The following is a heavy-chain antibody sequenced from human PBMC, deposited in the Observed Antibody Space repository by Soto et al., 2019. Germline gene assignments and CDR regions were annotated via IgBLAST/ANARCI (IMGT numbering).Heavy chain of an antibody. Sequence: GAFVKVSCKASRYALASCGISWVRQDPGQRLEWMGWISAYNGNTNYAQKLQGRVTMTTDTSTSTAYMELRSLRSDDTAVYYCARDIQAIPPYYYYYMDVWGKGTTVTVSS. J-gene: IGHJ6*03. V-gene: IGHV1-18*01. CDR1: RYALASCG. CDR3: ARDIQAIPPYYYYYMDV. CDR2: ISAYNGNT. D-gene: IGHD2-21*01.